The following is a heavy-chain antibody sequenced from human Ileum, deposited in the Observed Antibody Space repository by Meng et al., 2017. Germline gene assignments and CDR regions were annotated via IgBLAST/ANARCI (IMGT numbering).Heavy chain of an antibody. D-gene: IGHD3-10*01. CDR1: GFTFSNYW. Sequence: EVPLVESGGGLVQPGGSLRLSFAASGFTFSNYWMHWVRQAPGKGLVWVSQISSDGSAATYADSVKGRFTTSRDNAKNTLYLQMSSLGAEDTAVYYCVRDNFGVDYWGLGTLVTVSS. CDR2: ISSDGSAA. V-gene: IGHV3-74*01. J-gene: IGHJ4*02. CDR3: VRDNFGVDY.